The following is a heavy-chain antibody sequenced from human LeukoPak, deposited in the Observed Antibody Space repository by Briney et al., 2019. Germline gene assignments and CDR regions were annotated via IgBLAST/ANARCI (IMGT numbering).Heavy chain of an antibody. D-gene: IGHD2-15*01. Sequence: GESLKISCKGSGYSINNYWIGWVRQMPGKGLEWMGIIYPADSDIRYSPSFQGQVTISTDKSISTAYLQWSSLKASDTAIYYCARQEYCSGGSCYTWFDPWGQGTLVIVSS. CDR2: IYPADSDI. CDR3: ARQEYCSGGSCYTWFDP. CDR1: GYSINNYW. J-gene: IGHJ5*02. V-gene: IGHV5-51*01.